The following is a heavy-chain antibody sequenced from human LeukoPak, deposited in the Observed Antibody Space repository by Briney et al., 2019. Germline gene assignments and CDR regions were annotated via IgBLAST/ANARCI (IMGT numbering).Heavy chain of an antibody. CDR3: ASEGELSLFAH. CDR1: GYTFTSYA. CDR2: INAGNGNT. D-gene: IGHD3-16*02. V-gene: IGHV1-3*01. J-gene: IGHJ5*02. Sequence: GASVKVSCKASGYTFTSYAMHWVRQAPGQRLEWMGWINAGNGNTKYSQKFQGRVTITRDTSASTAHMELSSLRSEDTAVYYCASEGELSLFAHWGQGTLVTVSS.